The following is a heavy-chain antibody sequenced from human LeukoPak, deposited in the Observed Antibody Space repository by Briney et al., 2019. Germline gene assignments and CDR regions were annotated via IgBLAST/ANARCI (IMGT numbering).Heavy chain of an antibody. CDR3: AKVAARYGDDYFDY. CDR1: GYTFTSYA. V-gene: IGHV1-3*03. J-gene: IGHJ4*02. CDR2: INVGNGNT. D-gene: IGHD4-17*01. Sequence: ASVKVSCKASGYTFTSYAMHWVRQAPGQRLEWMGWINVGNGNTKYSQEFQDGVTITRDTSAITFYMELCSLRCEDMTVYYGAKVAARYGDDYFDYWGQGTLVTVSS.